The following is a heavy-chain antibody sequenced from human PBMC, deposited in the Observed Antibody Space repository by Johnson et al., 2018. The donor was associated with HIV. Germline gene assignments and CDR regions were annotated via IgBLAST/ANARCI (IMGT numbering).Heavy chain of an antibody. CDR2: ISWNSGSI. V-gene: IGHV3-9*01. CDR1: GFTVSSNE. CDR3: AKGGSYYYDSSGYFDAFDI. J-gene: IGHJ3*02. D-gene: IGHD3-22*01. Sequence: VQLVESRGVLVQPGGSLRLSCAASGFTVSSNEMSWVRQAPGKGLEWVSGISWNSGSIGYADSVKGRFTISRDNAKNSLYLQMNSLRAEDTALYYCAKGGSYYYDSSGYFDAFDIWGQGTMVTVSS.